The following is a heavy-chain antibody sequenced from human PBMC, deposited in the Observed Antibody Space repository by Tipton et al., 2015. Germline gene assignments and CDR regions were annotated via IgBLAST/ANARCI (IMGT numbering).Heavy chain of an antibody. CDR2: IYSGGST. CDR3: SREPLEDDFYHFDY. CDR1: GFNFNSYA. Sequence: SLRLSCAASGFNFNSYAMSWVRQAPGKGLEWVSVIYSGGSTYSADSVKGRFTISRDNFKNTLYLQMDTLRAEDTAVYYCSREPLEDDFYHFDYWGQGALVTVSS. V-gene: IGHV3-66*01. D-gene: IGHD3-3*01. J-gene: IGHJ4*02.